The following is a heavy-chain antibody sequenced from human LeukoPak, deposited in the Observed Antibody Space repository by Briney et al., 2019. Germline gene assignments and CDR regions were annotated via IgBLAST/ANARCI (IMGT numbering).Heavy chain of an antibody. CDR2: INPNTGDT. J-gene: IGHJ4*02. CDR3: ARGAYYYGPGSYWIDY. D-gene: IGHD3-10*01. V-gene: IGHV1-2*02. Sequence: GASVKVSCKASGYTFTDYYMHWVRQAPGQGLEWMGWINPNTGDTNYAQKFQGRVTMTRDTSISTAYMELRSLRSDDTAVYYCARGAYYYGPGSYWIDYWGQGTLVTVSS. CDR1: GYTFTDYY.